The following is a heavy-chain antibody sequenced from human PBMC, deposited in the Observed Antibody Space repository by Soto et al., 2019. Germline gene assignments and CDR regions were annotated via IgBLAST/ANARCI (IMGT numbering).Heavy chain of an antibody. CDR1: GFTFTNYA. CDR2: ISSNGGST. V-gene: IGHV3-64D*06. Sequence: PGGSLRLSCSVFGFTFTNYAMHWVRQAPGKGLQYVSSISSNGGSTYYADSVKGRFTISRDNSKNMLYLQMSSLRVEDTAVYYCVKDRYVEYWGQGMLVTVSS. CDR3: VKDRYVEY. J-gene: IGHJ4*02.